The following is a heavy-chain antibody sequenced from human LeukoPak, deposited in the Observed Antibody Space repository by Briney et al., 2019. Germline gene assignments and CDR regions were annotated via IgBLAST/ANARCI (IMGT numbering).Heavy chain of an antibody. J-gene: IGHJ3*02. V-gene: IGHV3-21*01. CDR1: GFTFSSYS. CDR3: ARGEDYVWGSYRYRVGAFDI. Sequence: PGGSPRLSCAASGFTFSSYSMNWVRQAPGKGLEWVSSISSSSSYIYYADSVKGRFTISRDNAKNSLYLQMNSLRAEDTAVYYCARGEDYVWGSYRYRVGAFDIWGQGTMVTVSS. D-gene: IGHD3-16*02. CDR2: ISSSSSYI.